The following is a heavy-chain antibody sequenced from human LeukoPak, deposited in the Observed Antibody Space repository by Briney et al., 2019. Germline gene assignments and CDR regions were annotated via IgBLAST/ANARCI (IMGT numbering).Heavy chain of an antibody. D-gene: IGHD1-26*01. Sequence: GGSLRLSCAASGFTFSSYAMSWVRQAPGKGLEWVSAISGSGGSTYYTDSVKGRFTISRDNSKNTLYLQMNSLRAEDTAVYYCAKGLSSGSYLYFDYWGQGTLVTVSS. V-gene: IGHV3-23*01. CDR2: ISGSGGST. CDR1: GFTFSSYA. J-gene: IGHJ4*02. CDR3: AKGLSSGSYLYFDY.